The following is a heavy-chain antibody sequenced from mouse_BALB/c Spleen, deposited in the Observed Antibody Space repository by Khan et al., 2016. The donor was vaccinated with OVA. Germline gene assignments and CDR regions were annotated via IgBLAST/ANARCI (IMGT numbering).Heavy chain of an antibody. CDR1: GFTFSSYG. CDR2: INSNGGST. V-gene: IGHV5-6-3*01. Sequence: EVELVESGGGLVQPGGSLKLSCAASGFTFSSYGMSWVRQTPDKRLELVATINSNGGSTYYPDSVKGRFTISSDNDKNTLYLQMSRLKSEDTAMYYCARMARTINWGQGTTLTVSS. CDR3: ARMARTIN. J-gene: IGHJ2*01.